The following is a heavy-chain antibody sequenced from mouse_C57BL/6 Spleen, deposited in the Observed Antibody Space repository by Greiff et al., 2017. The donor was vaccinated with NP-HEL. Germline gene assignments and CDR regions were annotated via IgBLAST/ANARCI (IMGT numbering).Heavy chain of an antibody. Sequence: VQLQQPGAELVKPGASVKVSCKASGYTFTSYWMHWVKQRPGQGLEWIGRIHPSDSDTNYNQKFKGKATLTVDKSSSTAYMQLSSLTSEDSAVYYCAMGYYGSSYPYYYAMDYWGQGTSVTVSS. D-gene: IGHD1-1*01. CDR3: AMGYYGSSYPYYYAMDY. CDR1: GYTFTSYW. J-gene: IGHJ4*01. V-gene: IGHV1-74*01. CDR2: IHPSDSDT.